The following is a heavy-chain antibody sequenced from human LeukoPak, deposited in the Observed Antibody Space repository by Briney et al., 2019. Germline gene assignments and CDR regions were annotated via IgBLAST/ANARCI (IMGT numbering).Heavy chain of an antibody. D-gene: IGHD2-2*01. CDR1: GGTFSSYA. CDR3: ARWEYCSSTSCYTPFDY. V-gene: IGHV1-69*13. J-gene: IGHJ4*02. CDR2: IIPIFGTA. Sequence: SVKVSCKASGGTFSSYAISWVRQAPGQGLEWMGGIIPIFGTANYAQKFQGRVTITADESTSTAYMELSSLRSEDTAVYYCARWEYCSSTSCYTPFDYWGQGTLVTVST.